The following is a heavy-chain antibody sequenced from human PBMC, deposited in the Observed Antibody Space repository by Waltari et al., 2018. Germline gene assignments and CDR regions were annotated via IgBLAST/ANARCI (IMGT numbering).Heavy chain of an antibody. CDR3: ARHRGYGEGHIIDY. J-gene: IGHJ4*02. D-gene: IGHD4-17*01. CDR2: IYYSGST. CDR1: GCSISSRSYY. V-gene: IGHV4-39*01. Sequence: QLQLQESGPGLVKSSATLSLPCTFSGCSISSRSYYWGWIRQPPGKGLEWIGSIYYSGSTYYNPSLKSRVTISVDTSKNQFSLKLSSVTAADTAVYYCARHRGYGEGHIIDYWGQGTLVTVSS.